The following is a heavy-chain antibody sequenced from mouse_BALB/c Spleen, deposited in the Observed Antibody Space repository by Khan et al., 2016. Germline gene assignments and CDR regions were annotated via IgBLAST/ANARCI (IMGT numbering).Heavy chain of an antibody. D-gene: IGHD2-1*01. Sequence: QVQLQQSGAELVRPGVSVKISCKGSGYTFTDYAMHWVKQSHAKNLEWIGVISTYYGDTSYNQKFEGKATMTVDKSSSTAYMELARLTSEDSAISYYAREGLNYDYAMDYWGQGTSVTVSS. CDR1: GYTFTDYA. V-gene: IGHV1S137*01. CDR3: AREGLNYDYAMDY. CDR2: ISTYYGDT. J-gene: IGHJ4*01.